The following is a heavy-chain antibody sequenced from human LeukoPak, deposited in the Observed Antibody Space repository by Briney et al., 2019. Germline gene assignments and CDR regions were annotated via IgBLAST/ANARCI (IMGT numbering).Heavy chain of an antibody. D-gene: IGHD3-3*01. CDR3: ARILSGYYTLDY. V-gene: IGHV2-70*11. CDR1: GFSLSTSGMC. CDR2: IDWDDDK. J-gene: IGHJ4*02. Sequence: SGPALVKPTQTLTLTCTFSGFSLSTSGMCVSWIRQPPGKALEWLARIDWDDDKYYSTSLKTRLTISKDTSKNQVVLTMTNMDPVDTATYYCARILSGYYTLDYWGQGTLVTVSS.